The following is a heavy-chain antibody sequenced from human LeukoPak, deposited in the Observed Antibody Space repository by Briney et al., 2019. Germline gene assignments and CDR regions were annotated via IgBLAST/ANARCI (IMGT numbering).Heavy chain of an antibody. CDR1: GGTFSDYY. Sequence: SETLSLTCAVYGGTFSDYYWSRIRQSPGKGLEWIGEVMDSGRTNYNPSLKSRVTISIDTSKNQFSLRLSSMTAADTAVYYCVREHNIVIPTARTYYYYYMDVWGKGTTVTVSS. J-gene: IGHJ6*03. CDR2: VMDSGRT. V-gene: IGHV4-34*12. D-gene: IGHD5-12*01. CDR3: VREHNIVIPTARTYYYYYMDV.